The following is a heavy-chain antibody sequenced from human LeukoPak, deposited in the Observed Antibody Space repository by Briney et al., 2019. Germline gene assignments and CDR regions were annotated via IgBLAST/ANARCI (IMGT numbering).Heavy chain of an antibody. J-gene: IGHJ4*02. CDR2: IKYDGSGK. Sequence: GGSLRLSCAASGFTFSTYWMSWVRQGPGKGLEWVANIKYDGSGKYYVDSVNGRFTISRDNAKNSLYLQMNSLRAEDTAVYYCARAPREWLLGYYFDYWGQGTLVTVSS. CDR3: ARAPREWLLGYYFDY. V-gene: IGHV3-7*01. D-gene: IGHD3-3*01. CDR1: GFTFSTYW.